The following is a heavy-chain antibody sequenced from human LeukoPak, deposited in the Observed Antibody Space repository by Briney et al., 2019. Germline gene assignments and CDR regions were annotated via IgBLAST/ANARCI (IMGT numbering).Heavy chain of an antibody. J-gene: IGHJ4*02. CDR3: VVSPNQDFYDY. Sequence: SETLSLTCSVSGVSMNSHYLTWVRQPPGKGLEWIGFISGSGSTNYNPSLMSRVTMSLETSKRQFSLKLRSVTAADTAVYYCVVSPNQDFYDYWGQGTLVTVSS. CDR1: GVSMNSHY. CDR2: ISGSGST. V-gene: IGHV4-4*09.